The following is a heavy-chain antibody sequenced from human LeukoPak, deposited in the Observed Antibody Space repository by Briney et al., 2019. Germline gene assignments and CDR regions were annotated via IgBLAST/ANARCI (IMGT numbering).Heavy chain of an antibody. CDR2: FYSGGST. Sequence: SETLSLTCTVSGGSISSYYWSWIRQPAGKGLEWIGRFYSGGSTDYNPSLKSQVTMSVDTSKNQFPLKLSSVTAADTAVYYCARVYSGYDLPGSLANYYFDYWGQGTLVTVSS. V-gene: IGHV4-4*07. CDR3: ARVYSGYDLPGSLANYYFDY. J-gene: IGHJ4*02. D-gene: IGHD5-12*01. CDR1: GGSISSYY.